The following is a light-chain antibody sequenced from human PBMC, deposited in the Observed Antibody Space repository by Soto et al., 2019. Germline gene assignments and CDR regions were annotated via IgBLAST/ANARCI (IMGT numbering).Light chain of an antibody. CDR1: QSISSY. Sequence: DIQMTQSPSSLSASVGDRVTITCRASQSISSYLNWYQQKPGKAPKVLISAASSLQSGVPSRFSGSGSGTDFTLTISNLQPEDFATYYCQQSYNKRTFGQGTKVDIK. V-gene: IGKV1-39*01. CDR3: QQSYNKRT. J-gene: IGKJ1*01. CDR2: AAS.